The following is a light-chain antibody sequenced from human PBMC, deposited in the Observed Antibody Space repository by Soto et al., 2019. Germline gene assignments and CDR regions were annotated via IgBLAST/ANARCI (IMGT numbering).Light chain of an antibody. CDR1: QSISSW. Sequence: DIQMTQSPSTLSASVGDRVTITCRASQSISSWLAWYQQKPGKAPKVLIYKASSLESGVPSRFSGSGSGTEFTLTISSLQPDDFVTYYCQQYNSYPWTFGQGTKVEIK. V-gene: IGKV1-5*03. CDR2: KAS. CDR3: QQYNSYPWT. J-gene: IGKJ1*01.